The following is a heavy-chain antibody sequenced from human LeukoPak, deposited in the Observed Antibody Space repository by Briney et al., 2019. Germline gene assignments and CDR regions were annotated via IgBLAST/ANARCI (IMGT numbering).Heavy chain of an antibody. Sequence: SETLSLTCTVSGGSISSSSYYWGWIRQPPGKGLEWIGSIYYSGNTYYNPSLKSRVTISVDMSKNQFSLKLSSVTAADTAVYYCARVTDDIFGFDYWGQGTLVTVSS. V-gene: IGHV4-39*07. CDR1: GGSISSSSYY. CDR2: IYYSGNT. CDR3: ARVTDDIFGFDY. J-gene: IGHJ4*02. D-gene: IGHD3-9*01.